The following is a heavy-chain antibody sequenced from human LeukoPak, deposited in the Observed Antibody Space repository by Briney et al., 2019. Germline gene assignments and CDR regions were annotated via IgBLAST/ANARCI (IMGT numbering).Heavy chain of an antibody. CDR1: GGTFSSYA. V-gene: IGHV1-69*13. D-gene: IGHD5-18*01. CDR2: IIPIFGTA. Sequence: SVKVSCKASGGTFSSYAIGWVRQAPGQGLEWMGGIIPIFGTANYAQKFQGRVTITADESTSTAYMELSSLRSEDTAVYYCARGRGYSYGYLDYWGQGTLVTVSS. J-gene: IGHJ4*02. CDR3: ARGRGYSYGYLDY.